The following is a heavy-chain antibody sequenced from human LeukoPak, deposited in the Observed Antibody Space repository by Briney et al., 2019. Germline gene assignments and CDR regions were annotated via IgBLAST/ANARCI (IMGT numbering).Heavy chain of an antibody. J-gene: IGHJ3*02. Sequence: GCLRLSCAASGFTFSLYDMHWVRQATGKSLEWVSGIGTVGDTYYADSVKGRFTISRENAKNSLSLQMDSLRAGDTAVYYCTRDLREGTTPDASDIWGQGTMVTVSS. CDR1: GFTFSLYD. CDR2: IGTVGDT. D-gene: IGHD1-7*01. CDR3: TRDLREGTTPDASDI. V-gene: IGHV3-13*01.